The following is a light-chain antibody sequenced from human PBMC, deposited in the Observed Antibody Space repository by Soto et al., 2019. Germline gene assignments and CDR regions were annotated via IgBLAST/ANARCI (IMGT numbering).Light chain of an antibody. J-gene: IGLJ1*01. CDR2: EVN. CDR1: SSDVGGYNY. Sequence: QSVLTQPPSASGSPGQSVAISCTGTSSDVGGYNYVSWYQQHPGKAPKLMIYEVNKRPSGVPDRFSGSKSGNTASLTVSGLQAEDEADYYCSSSAGSRNVFGTGTKITVL. CDR3: SSSAGSRNV. V-gene: IGLV2-8*01.